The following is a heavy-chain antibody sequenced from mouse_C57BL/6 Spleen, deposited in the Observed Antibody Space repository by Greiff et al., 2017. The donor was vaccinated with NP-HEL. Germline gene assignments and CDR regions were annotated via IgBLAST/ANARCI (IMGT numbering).Heavy chain of an antibody. CDR3: ARDSSGHEGFAY. CDR2: IYPGSGST. D-gene: IGHD3-2*02. Sequence: VQLQQSGAELVKPGASVKMSCKASGYTFTSYWITWVKQRPGQGLEWIGDIYPGSGSTNYNEKFKSKATLTVDTSSSTAYMQLSSLTSEDSGVYYCARDSSGHEGFAYWGQGTLVTVSA. CDR1: GYTFTSYW. J-gene: IGHJ3*01. V-gene: IGHV1-55*01.